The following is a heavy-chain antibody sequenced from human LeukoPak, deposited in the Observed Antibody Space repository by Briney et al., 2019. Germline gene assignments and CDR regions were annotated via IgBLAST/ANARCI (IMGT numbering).Heavy chain of an antibody. D-gene: IGHD6-19*01. J-gene: IGHJ4*02. CDR2: IYYSGST. Sequence: PSETLSLTCTVSGGSTSSSPYYWGWIRQPPGKGLEWIGNIYYSGSTYYNASLKTRVTISVDTSKNQFSLKLTSVTAADTAVYYCARHASVDGNWPRPLDYWGQGSLVTVSS. CDR3: ARHASVDGNWPRPLDY. CDR1: GGSTSSSPYY. V-gene: IGHV4-39*01.